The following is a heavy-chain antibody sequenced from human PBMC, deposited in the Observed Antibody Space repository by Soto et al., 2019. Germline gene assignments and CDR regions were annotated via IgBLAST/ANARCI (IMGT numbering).Heavy chain of an antibody. CDR2: FYWDDDK. Sequence: QITLKESGPTLVKPTQTLTLTCTFSGFSLSTSGVGVGWIRQPPGKALEWLGLFYWDDDKRYSPSLKTILTITKETSKNQVVITMTNMYTAATATYYCAHSRDYVDYDGMDVWGQGTTVTVSS. V-gene: IGHV2-5*02. J-gene: IGHJ6*02. CDR3: AHSRDYVDYDGMDV. CDR1: GFSLSTSGVG. D-gene: IGHD4-17*01.